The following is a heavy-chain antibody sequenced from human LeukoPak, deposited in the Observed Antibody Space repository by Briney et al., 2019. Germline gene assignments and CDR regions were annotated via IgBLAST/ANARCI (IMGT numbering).Heavy chain of an antibody. V-gene: IGHV3-7*03. J-gene: IGHJ5*02. CDR1: GFTFSNFW. D-gene: IGHD1-26*01. CDR3: TKGPDLLPSGDWFDP. Sequence: QAGGSLRLSCAASGFTFSNFWMTWVRQAPGKGLEWVANIKQDGSERYSVDSVKGRFTISRDNSINTLYLQMDSLRAEDTAIYCCTKGPDLLPSGDWFDPWGRGTLVTVSS. CDR2: IKQDGSER.